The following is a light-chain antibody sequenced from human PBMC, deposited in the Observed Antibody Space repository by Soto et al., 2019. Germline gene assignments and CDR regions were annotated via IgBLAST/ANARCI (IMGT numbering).Light chain of an antibody. Sequence: QSVLTQPASVSGSPGQSITISCTGTSSDVGGYNFVSWFQQHPGKAPKLMIYEVSNRPSGVSNRFSGSKSGNTASLTISGLQAEEEADYYCTSYTKSSPLVFGTGTKVTVL. J-gene: IGLJ1*01. CDR3: TSYTKSSPLV. CDR2: EVS. V-gene: IGLV2-14*01. CDR1: SSDVGGYNF.